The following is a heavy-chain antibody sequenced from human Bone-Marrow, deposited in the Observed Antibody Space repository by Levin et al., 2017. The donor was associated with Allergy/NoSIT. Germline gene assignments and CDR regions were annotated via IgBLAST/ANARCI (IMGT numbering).Heavy chain of an antibody. Sequence: GGSLRLSCAASGFTFSSYAMHWVRQAPGKGLEWVAVISYDGSNKYYADSVKGRFTISRDNSKNTLYLQMNSLRAEDTAVYYCAGKSGTTWRDACDIWGQGTMVTVSA. CDR3: AGKSGTTWRDACDI. D-gene: IGHD1-1*01. J-gene: IGHJ3*02. CDR1: GFTFSSYA. CDR2: ISYDGSNK. V-gene: IGHV3-30-3*01.